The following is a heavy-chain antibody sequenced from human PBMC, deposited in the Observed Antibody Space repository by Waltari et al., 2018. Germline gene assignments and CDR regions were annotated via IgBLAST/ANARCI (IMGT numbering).Heavy chain of an antibody. V-gene: IGHV1-3*01. D-gene: IGHD2-15*01. CDR2: INGGTGIT. CDR1: GYTFSNYP. CDR3: ARDGGYYYMDV. J-gene: IGHJ6*03. Sequence: QVQLVQSGAEVQKPGASVKVSCKASGYTFSNYPIHWARKAPGQTLEWMGWINGGTGITQYSQKFQARVTFTRDTSAITAYMELNSLISADTAVYYCARDGGYYYMDVSGKGTTVIVSS.